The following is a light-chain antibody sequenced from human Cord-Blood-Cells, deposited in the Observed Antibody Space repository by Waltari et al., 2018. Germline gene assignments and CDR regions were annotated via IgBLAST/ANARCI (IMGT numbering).Light chain of an antibody. CDR2: DAF. CDR3: QQYHSYSPIYT. V-gene: IGKV1-5*01. CDR1: QSIHSW. J-gene: IGKJ3*01. Sequence: DIQMTQSHSTLSAPLADRVTIPCRALQSIHSWLALYQQKPGKAPKLLIYDAFSLERGVPSTFSGSGCGTEFTLTLNSLQPDDFATYYCQQYHSYSPIYTFGPVTKVDIK.